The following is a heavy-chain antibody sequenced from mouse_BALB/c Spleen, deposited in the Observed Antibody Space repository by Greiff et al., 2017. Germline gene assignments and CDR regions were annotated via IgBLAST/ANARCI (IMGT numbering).Heavy chain of an antibody. CDR1: GYTFTSYT. CDR3: ARYDGYYFH. CDR2: INPSSGYT. V-gene: IGHV1-4*02. Sequence: VQLQQSAAELARPGASVKMSCKASGYTFTSYTLHWVKQRPGQGLEWIGYINPSSGYTEYNQKFKDKTTLTADKSSSTAYMQLSSLTSEDSAVYYCARYDGYYFHWGQGTLVTVSA. D-gene: IGHD2-3*01. J-gene: IGHJ3*01.